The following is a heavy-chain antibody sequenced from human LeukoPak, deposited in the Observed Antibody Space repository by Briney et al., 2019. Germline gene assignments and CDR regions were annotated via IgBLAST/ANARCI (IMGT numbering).Heavy chain of an antibody. V-gene: IGHV4-34*01. J-gene: IGHJ4*02. CDR3: ARDPTSEISVPYYFDD. D-gene: IGHD5/OR15-5a*01. CDR2: VNHRGMT. Sequence: PSETLSLTCGVYGGSFTGYHWNWIRQAPGKGLQWIGEVNHRGMTNCNPSLKSRVIISADTSKNQSSLKLESVTAADTAMYYCARDPTSEISVPYYFDDWGQGTLVTVSS. CDR1: GGSFTGYH.